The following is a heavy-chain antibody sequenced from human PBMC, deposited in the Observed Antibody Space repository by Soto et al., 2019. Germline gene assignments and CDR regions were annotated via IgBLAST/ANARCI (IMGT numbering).Heavy chain of an antibody. CDR1: GYTFTGYY. J-gene: IGHJ5*02. Sequence: ASVKVSCKASGYTFTGYYIHWVRQAPGQGLEWMGWINPNSGGTNYAQKFQGRVTMTRDTSISTAYMELSRLRSDDTAVYYCARSGVLYYDFWSGYYTGTENGWFDPWGQGTLVTVSS. V-gene: IGHV1-2*02. D-gene: IGHD3-3*01. CDR2: INPNSGGT. CDR3: ARSGVLYYDFWSGYYTGTENGWFDP.